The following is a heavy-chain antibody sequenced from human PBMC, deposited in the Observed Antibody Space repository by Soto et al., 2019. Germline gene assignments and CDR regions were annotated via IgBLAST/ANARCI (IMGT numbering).Heavy chain of an antibody. CDR2: IWYDGSNK. Sequence: QVPLVESGGGVVQPGRSLRLSCAASGFTCSNYGMHWVRQAPGKGLEWVAVIWYDGSNKYYADSVKGRFTISRDNSKNTLYLQMNSLRAEDTAVYYCARGWYCGGDCYEWYFDPWGRGSLVTVSS. CDR1: GFTCSNYG. CDR3: ARGWYCGGDCYEWYFDP. D-gene: IGHD2-21*02. J-gene: IGHJ2*01. V-gene: IGHV3-33*01.